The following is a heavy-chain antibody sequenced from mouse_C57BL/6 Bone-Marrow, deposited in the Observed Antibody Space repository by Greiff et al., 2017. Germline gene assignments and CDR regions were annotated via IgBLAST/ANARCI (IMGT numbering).Heavy chain of an antibody. D-gene: IGHD1-1*01. Sequence: VQLQQSGPELVKPGASVKISCKASGYSSTGYYMHWVKQSHGNILDWIGYIYPYNGVSSYNQKFKGKATLTVDKSSSTAYMELRSLTSEDSAVYYCAREETTVAPYYFDYWVQGTTLTVSS. J-gene: IGHJ2*01. V-gene: IGHV1-31*01. CDR2: IYPYNGVS. CDR3: AREETTVAPYYFDY. CDR1: GYSSTGYY.